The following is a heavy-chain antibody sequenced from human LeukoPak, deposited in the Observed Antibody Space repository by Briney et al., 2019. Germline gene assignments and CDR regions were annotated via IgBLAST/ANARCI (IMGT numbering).Heavy chain of an antibody. D-gene: IGHD2-21*01. CDR3: AKDPLVVVVFAFDI. J-gene: IGHJ3*02. V-gene: IGHV3-23*01. CDR2: ISGSGGST. CDR1: GFTFSSYA. Sequence: GASLRLSCAASGFTFSSYAMSWVRQAPGKGLEWVSAISGSGGSTYYADSVKGRLTISRDNSKNTLYLQMNSLRAEDTAVYYCAKDPLVVVVFAFDIWGQGTMVTVSS.